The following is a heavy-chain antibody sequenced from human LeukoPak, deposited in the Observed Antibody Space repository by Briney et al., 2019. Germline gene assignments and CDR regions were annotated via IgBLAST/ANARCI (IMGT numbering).Heavy chain of an antibody. CDR3: AKEPLYSSSWHYFDY. CDR2: ISGSGGST. Sequence: PGGSLRLSCAASGFTFSSYAMSWVRQAPGKGLEWVSAISGSGGSTYYADSVKGRFTISRDNSKNTLYLQMNSLRAEDAAVYYCAKEPLYSSSWHYFDYWGQGTLVTVSS. D-gene: IGHD6-13*01. CDR1: GFTFSSYA. V-gene: IGHV3-23*01. J-gene: IGHJ4*02.